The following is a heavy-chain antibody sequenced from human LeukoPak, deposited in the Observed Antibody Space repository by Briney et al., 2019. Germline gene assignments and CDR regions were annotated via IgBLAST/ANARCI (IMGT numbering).Heavy chain of an antibody. CDR3: ARDFDSSGYSGHDAFDI. V-gene: IGHV4-39*07. CDR1: GGSISSSSYY. J-gene: IGHJ3*02. D-gene: IGHD3-22*01. CDR2: IYYSGST. Sequence: SETLSLTCTVSGGSISSSSYYWGWIRQPPGKGLEWIGSIYYSGSTYYNPSLKSRVTISVDTSKNQFSLKLSSVTAADTAVYYCARDFDSSGYSGHDAFDIWGQGTMVTVSS.